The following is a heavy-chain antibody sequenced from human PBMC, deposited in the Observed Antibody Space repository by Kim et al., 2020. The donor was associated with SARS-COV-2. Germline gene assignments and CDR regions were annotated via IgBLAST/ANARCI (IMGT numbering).Heavy chain of an antibody. CDR2: IWYDGSNK. CDR1: GFTFSSYG. Sequence: GGSLRLTCAASGFTFSSYGMHWVRQAPGKGLEWVAVIWYDGSNKYYADSVKGRFTISRDNSKNTLYLQMNSLRAEDTAVYYCARRSRLYCSSTSCHTGVYFYYYGMDVWGQGTTVTVSS. J-gene: IGHJ6*02. D-gene: IGHD2-2*01. CDR3: ARRSRLYCSSTSCHTGVYFYYYGMDV. V-gene: IGHV3-33*01.